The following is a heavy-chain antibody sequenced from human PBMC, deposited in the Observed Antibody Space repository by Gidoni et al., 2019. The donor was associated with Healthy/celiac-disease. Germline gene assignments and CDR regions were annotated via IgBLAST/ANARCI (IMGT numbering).Heavy chain of an antibody. CDR1: GAFISSGGYS. CDR3: ARGSGYDYYFDY. CDR2: IYHSGST. V-gene: IGHV4-30-2*01. D-gene: IGHD5-12*01. J-gene: IGHJ4*02. Sequence: QLQLQDSGSGLVKPSQTMSLTCAVSGAFISSGGYSWSWIRQPPGKGLEWIGYIYHSGSTYYNPSLKSRVTISVDRSKNQFSLKLSSVTAADTAVYYCARGSGYDYYFDYWGQGTLVTVSS.